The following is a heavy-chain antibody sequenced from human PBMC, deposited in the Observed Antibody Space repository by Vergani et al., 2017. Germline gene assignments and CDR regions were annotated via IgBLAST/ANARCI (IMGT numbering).Heavy chain of an antibody. CDR2: IFYGGRT. D-gene: IGHD2-21*01. J-gene: IGHJ4*02. CDR1: GTSISGSSDY. Sequence: QLQLQESGPGLVKPSETLSLTCSVSGTSISGSSDYWGWIRQPPGKGLEWIGSIFYGGRTSYNPSLKSRVTLSLDTSKKQISLHLTSVTAADTAVYYCARHISVVRPSSMTAFDYWGQGTLVTVSS. CDR3: ARHISVVRPSSMTAFDY. V-gene: IGHV4-39*01.